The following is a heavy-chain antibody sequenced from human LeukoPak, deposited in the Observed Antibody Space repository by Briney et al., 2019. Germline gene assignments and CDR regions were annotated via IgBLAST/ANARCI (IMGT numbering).Heavy chain of an antibody. D-gene: IGHD5-24*01. CDR3: ARGGGRWLLGIDY. CDR2: IYYSGST. J-gene: IGHJ4*02. Sequence: PSETLSLTCTVSGGSISSSSYYWGWIRQPPGKGLEWIGSIYYSGSTYYNPSLKSRVTISVDTSKNQFSLKLSSVTAADTAVYYCARGGGRWLLGIDYWGQGTLITVSS. V-gene: IGHV4-39*07. CDR1: GGSISSSSYY.